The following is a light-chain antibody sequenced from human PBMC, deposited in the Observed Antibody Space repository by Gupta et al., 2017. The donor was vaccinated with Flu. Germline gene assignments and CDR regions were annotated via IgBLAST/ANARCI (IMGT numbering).Light chain of an antibody. CDR2: ETS. CDR3: QLRGA. CDR1: QNIPNY. J-gene: IGKJ2*01. Sequence: LTQSPATLSLSPGEIATLSCRASQNIPNYLAWYQHRPGQAPRLLIYETSKSATGITGRLSGSGSGTDFTRTSSSLETEDGDRDYCQLRGAFGQGAKLEIK. V-gene: IGKV3-11*01.